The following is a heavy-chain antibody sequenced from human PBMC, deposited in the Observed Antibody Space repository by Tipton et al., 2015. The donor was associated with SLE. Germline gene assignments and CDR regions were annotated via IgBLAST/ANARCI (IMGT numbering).Heavy chain of an antibody. CDR2: ISHSGST. CDR1: GGSLTGYV. D-gene: IGHD5-18*01. J-gene: IGHJ2*01. V-gene: IGHV4-34*01. Sequence: TLSLTCTVSGGSLTGYVWSWIRQPPGKGLEWIGEISHSGSTNYNPSPKSRVTISVDASKNQLSLRLSSLTAADTAVYYCARQVDTEAVGSWNFAFWGRGTLVTVSS. CDR3: ARQVDTEAVGSWNFAF.